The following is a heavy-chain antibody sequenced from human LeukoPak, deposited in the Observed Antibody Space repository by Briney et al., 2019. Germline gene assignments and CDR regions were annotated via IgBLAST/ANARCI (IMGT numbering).Heavy chain of an antibody. Sequence: GGSLRLSCAASGFTFNSYAMTWVRQAPGRGLEWVSAISASGGSTYYADSVKGRFTISRDNSKSTLYLQMNSLRSEDTAVYYCAKPRQQLVRYGLDVWGQGTTVIVSS. CDR2: ISASGGST. J-gene: IGHJ6*02. D-gene: IGHD6-6*01. CDR3: AKPRQQLVRYGLDV. V-gene: IGHV3-23*01. CDR1: GFTFNSYA.